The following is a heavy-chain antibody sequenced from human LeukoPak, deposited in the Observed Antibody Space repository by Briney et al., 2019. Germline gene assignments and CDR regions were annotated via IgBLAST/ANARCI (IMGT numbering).Heavy chain of an antibody. V-gene: IGHV1-18*01. CDR1: GYTFTSYG. Sequence: ALVKVSCKASGYTFTSYGISWVRQAPGQGLEWMGWISAYNGNTNYAQKLQGRVTMTTDTSTSTAYMELRSLRSDDTAVYYCARDRYCSGGSCYDYWGQGTLVTVSS. J-gene: IGHJ4*02. CDR3: ARDRYCSGGSCYDY. CDR2: ISAYNGNT. D-gene: IGHD2-15*01.